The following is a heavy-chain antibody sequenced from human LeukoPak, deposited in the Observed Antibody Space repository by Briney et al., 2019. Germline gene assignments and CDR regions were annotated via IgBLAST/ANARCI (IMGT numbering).Heavy chain of an antibody. D-gene: IGHD1-26*01. V-gene: IGHV3-20*04. CDR3: ARLGGPDYYFYYYMDV. J-gene: IGHJ6*03. CDR1: GFTFHDFA. Sequence: GGSLRLSCAASGFTFHDFAMCWVRQAPGKGLEWVSGVNWNGDGTGYADSVEGRFTISRDNAKNSLYLQMNSLRVDDTALYYCARLGGPDYYFYYYMDVWGKGTTVTVSS. CDR2: VNWNGDGT.